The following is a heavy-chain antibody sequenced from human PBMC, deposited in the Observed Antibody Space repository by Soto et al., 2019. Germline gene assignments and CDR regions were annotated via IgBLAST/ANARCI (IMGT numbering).Heavy chain of an antibody. CDR1: GYTFTTSG. CDR2: ISTYNGDT. D-gene: IGHD6-13*01. CDR3: ARQRSWSYYYYGLDV. Sequence: QVQLVQSGPEVKKPGASVKVSCEASGYTFTTSGISWVRQAPGQGLEWMGWISTYNGDTNSAQKFQGRVTMTADTPTGTVYMELMSLKSDDTAVYYCARQRSWSYYYYGLDVWGQGTTVTVSS. J-gene: IGHJ6*02. V-gene: IGHV1-18*01.